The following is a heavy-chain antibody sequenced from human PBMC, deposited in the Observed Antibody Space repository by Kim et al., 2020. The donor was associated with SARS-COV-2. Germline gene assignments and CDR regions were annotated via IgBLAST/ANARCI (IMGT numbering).Heavy chain of an antibody. CDR2: IYYSGST. CDR1: GGSISSYY. Sequence: SETLSLTCTVSGGSISSYYWSWIRQPPGKGLEWIGYIYYSGSTNYNPSLKSRVTISVDTSKNQFSLKLSSVTAADTAVCYCARRGTVTTGGLDYWAQGT. D-gene: IGHD4-4*01. J-gene: IGHJ4*02. CDR3: ARRGTVTTGGLDY. V-gene: IGHV4-59*01.